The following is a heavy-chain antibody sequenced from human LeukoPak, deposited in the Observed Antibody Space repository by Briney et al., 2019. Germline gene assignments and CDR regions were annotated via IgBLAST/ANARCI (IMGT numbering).Heavy chain of an antibody. V-gene: IGHV5-51*01. D-gene: IGHD3-10*01. CDR1: GYSFTSYW. Sequence: KLGESLKISCKGSGYSFTSYWIGWVRQMPGKGLEWMGIIYPGDSDTRYSPSFQGQVTISANKSISTAYLQWSSLKASDTAMYYCARHEVAMVRGVIIVGYFDYWGQGTLVTVSS. J-gene: IGHJ4*02. CDR2: IYPGDSDT. CDR3: ARHEVAMVRGVIIVGYFDY.